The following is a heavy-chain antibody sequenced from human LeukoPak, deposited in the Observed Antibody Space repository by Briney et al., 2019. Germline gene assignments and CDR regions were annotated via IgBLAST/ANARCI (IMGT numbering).Heavy chain of an antibody. CDR1: GFTVGSNY. J-gene: IGHJ4*02. CDR2: IYSGGST. V-gene: IGHV3-66*01. Sequence: GGSLRLSCAASGFTVGSNYMSWVRQAPGKGLEWVSVIYSGGSTYYADSVKGRFTISRDNSKNTLYLQMNSLRAEDTAVYYCARDSSPYGDYEFDYWGQGTLVTVSS. D-gene: IGHD4-17*01. CDR3: ARDSSPYGDYEFDY.